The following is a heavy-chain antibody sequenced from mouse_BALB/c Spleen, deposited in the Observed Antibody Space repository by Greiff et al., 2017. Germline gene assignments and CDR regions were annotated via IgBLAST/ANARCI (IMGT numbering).Heavy chain of an antibody. CDR1: GFTFSSYA. V-gene: IGHV5-9-1*01. D-gene: IGHD2-12*01. Sequence: DVMLVESGGGLVKPGGSLKLSCAASGFTFSSYAMSWVRQTPEKRLEWVATISSGGSYTYYPDSVKGRFTISRDNAKNTLYLQMSSLRSEDTAMYYCASHDGFAYWGQGTLVTVSA. CDR2: ISSGGSYT. J-gene: IGHJ3*01. CDR3: ASHDGFAY.